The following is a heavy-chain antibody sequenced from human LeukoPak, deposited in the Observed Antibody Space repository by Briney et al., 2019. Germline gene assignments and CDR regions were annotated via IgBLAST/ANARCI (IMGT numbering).Heavy chain of an antibody. CDR3: ARGLRRPLYYYDSSGYYDAFDI. CDR1: GDSISSGGYW. V-gene: IGHV4-31*11. D-gene: IGHD3-22*01. CDR2: ISYGGNT. Sequence: PSQTLSLTCAVSGDSISSGGYWWSWIRQHPGKGPEWIGYISYGGNTYYNPSLKSRVAISADTPKNQFSLKLSSTTAADTAVYYCARGLRRPLYYYDSSGYYDAFDIWGQGTMVTVSS. J-gene: IGHJ3*02.